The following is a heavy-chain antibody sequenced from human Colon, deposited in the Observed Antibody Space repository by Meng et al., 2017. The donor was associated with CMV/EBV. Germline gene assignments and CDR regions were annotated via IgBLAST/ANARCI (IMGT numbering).Heavy chain of an antibody. CDR2: ISGGGDYI. CDR3: ARGARIAAIGGFYYYDY. Sequence: EVQLVESGGGLVTPGVSLRLSCSVFGFTFSSYRITWVRQTPGKGLEWVSCISGGGDYIYYADSAKGRFTISRDNAKNSLYLQMNSLRAEDTSVYYCARGARIAAIGGFYYYDYWGQGTLVTVAS. J-gene: IGHJ4*02. CDR1: GFTFSSYR. V-gene: IGHV3-21*01. D-gene: IGHD6-13*01.